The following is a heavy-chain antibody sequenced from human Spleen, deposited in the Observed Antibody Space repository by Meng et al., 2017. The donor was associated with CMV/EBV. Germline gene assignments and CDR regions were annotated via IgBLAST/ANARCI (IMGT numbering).Heavy chain of an antibody. CDR3: AREDYYGSGRSDYYYYGMDV. Sequence: GESLKISCTASGLTFSNVWMSWVRQAPGKGLEWVGRINPNAEGGTTDFAAPVKGRFTISRDDPKNTVYLQMNSLDTEDTAVYYCAREDYYGSGRSDYYYYGMDVWGQGTTVAVSS. J-gene: IGHJ6*02. D-gene: IGHD3-10*01. V-gene: IGHV3-15*01. CDR1: GLTFSNVW. CDR2: INPNAEGGTT.